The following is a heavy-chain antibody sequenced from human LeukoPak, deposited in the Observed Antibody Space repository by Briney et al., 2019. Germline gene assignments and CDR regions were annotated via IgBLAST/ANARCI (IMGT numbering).Heavy chain of an antibody. CDR3: ARGGWVNKDERGLVGLYL. J-gene: IGHJ4*03. D-gene: IGHD3/OR15-3a*01. CDR1: GYTFSSYD. Sequence: ASVKVSCKASGYTFSSYDINWVRQATGQGLEWMGRMNPNSGNTNYAQKFQGRVTMTRSTSTSTAYLELSSLRSDDTAVYYCARGGWVNKDERGLVGLYLRGQGTPVTVPS. V-gene: IGHV1-8*02. CDR2: MNPNSGNT.